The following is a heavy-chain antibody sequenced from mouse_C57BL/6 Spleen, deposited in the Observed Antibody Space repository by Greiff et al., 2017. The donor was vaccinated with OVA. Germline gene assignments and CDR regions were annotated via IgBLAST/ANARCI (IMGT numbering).Heavy chain of an antibody. J-gene: IGHJ4*01. D-gene: IGHD1-1*01. CDR2: ISYDGSN. Sequence: EVQLQESGPGLVKPSQSLSLTCSVTGYSITSGYYWNWIRQFPGNKLEWMGYISYDGSNNYNPSLKNRISITRDTSKNQFFLKLNSVTTEDTATYYCARYYGAMDYWGQGTSVTVSS. CDR1: GYSITSGYY. V-gene: IGHV3-6*01. CDR3: ARYYGAMDY.